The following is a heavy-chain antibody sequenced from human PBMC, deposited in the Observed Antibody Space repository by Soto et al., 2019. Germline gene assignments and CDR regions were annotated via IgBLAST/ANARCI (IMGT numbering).Heavy chain of an antibody. CDR2: LSSDGSDT. V-gene: IGHV3-74*01. CDR1: GFTFSKFW. Sequence: EVQVVESGGSLVQPGGSLRLSCAASGFTFSKFWIHWVRQAPGKGQEWVSSLSSDGSDTRYADSVKGRFTISRDNAKNTLYLQMNSLRAEDTAVYYCGGSAADVWGQGTPVTVSS. D-gene: IGHD2-15*01. CDR3: GGSAADV. J-gene: IGHJ6*02.